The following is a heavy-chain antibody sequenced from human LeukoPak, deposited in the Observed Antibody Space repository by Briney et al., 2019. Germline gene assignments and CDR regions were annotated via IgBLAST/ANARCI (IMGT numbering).Heavy chain of an antibody. V-gene: IGHV1-18*01. Sequence: ASVKVSCKASGYTFTSYDISWVRQAPGQGLEWVGWISAYNGNTNYAQKLQGRVTMTTDTSTSTAYMELRSLRSDDSAVYFCARVPVPPYSSSWYQPFDYWGQGTLVTVSS. CDR2: ISAYNGNT. CDR3: ARVPVPPYSSSWYQPFDY. D-gene: IGHD6-13*01. CDR1: GYTFTSYD. J-gene: IGHJ4*02.